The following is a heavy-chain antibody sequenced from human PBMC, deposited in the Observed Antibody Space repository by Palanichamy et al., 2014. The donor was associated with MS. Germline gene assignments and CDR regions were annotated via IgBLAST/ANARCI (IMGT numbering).Heavy chain of an antibody. CDR2: INPNSGAT. CDR3: TRGGRSSSSSWSY. V-gene: IGHV1-2*02. D-gene: IGHD6-13*01. CDR1: GYTFTDSY. J-gene: IGHJ4*02. Sequence: QVQLVQSGAEVKKPGASVKVSCKASGYTFTDSYMHWVRQAPGQGLEWMGWINPNSGATKFAQKFQGRVTMTRDTSISTAYMELSRLSSDDTAVYFCTRGGRSSSSSWSYWGQGTLVTVSS.